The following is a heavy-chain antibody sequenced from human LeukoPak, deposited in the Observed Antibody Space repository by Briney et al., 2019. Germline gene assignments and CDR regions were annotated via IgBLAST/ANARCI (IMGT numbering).Heavy chain of an antibody. CDR1: GDSISNGDYY. CDR3: AMAYDGSCCGS. Sequence: RASETLSLTCSVSGDSISNGDYYWTWIRQHPGKGLEWIGYIYYSENTYYNPSLRSRVTISVDTSKNQFSLNLNSVTVADTAVYYCAMAYDGSCCGSWGQGILVTVSS. V-gene: IGHV4-31*03. D-gene: IGHD2-15*01. J-gene: IGHJ5*02. CDR2: IYYSENT.